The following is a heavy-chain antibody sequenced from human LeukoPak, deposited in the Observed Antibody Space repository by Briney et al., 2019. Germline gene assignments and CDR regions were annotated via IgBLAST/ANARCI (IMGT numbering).Heavy chain of an antibody. CDR3: ARGYSSGWYGYNWFDP. J-gene: IGHJ5*02. CDR2: MNPNSGNT. D-gene: IGHD6-19*01. V-gene: IGHV1-8*01. Sequence: ASVKVSCKASGYTFTSYDINWVRQATGQGREWMGWMNPNSGNTGYAQKFQGRVTMTRNTSISTAYMELSSLRSEDTAVYYCARGYSSGWYGYNWFDPWGQGTLVTVSS. CDR1: GYTFTSYD.